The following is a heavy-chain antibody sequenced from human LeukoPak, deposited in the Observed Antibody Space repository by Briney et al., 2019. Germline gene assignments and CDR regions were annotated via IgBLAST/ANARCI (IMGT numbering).Heavy chain of an antibody. CDR2: INPSGGST. V-gene: IGHV1-46*01. CDR1: GGTFSSYA. CDR3: ARARGYDNYYMDV. Sequence: ASVTVSCKASGGTFSSYAISWARPAPGQGLEWMGIINPSGGSTSYAQKFQGRVTMTRDTSTSTVYMELSSLRSEDTAVYYCARARGYDNYYMDVWGKGTTVTVSS. D-gene: IGHD5-12*01. J-gene: IGHJ6*03.